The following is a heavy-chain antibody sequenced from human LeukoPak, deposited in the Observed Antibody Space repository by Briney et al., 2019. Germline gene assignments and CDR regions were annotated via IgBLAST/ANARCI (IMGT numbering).Heavy chain of an antibody. V-gene: IGHV1-69*05. CDR1: GGTFSSYA. CDR2: IIPIFGTA. J-gene: IGHJ4*02. CDR3: ARDSSLPYDFLSGAAAFRRRGYHYYFDY. D-gene: IGHD3-9*01. Sequence: GASVKVSCKASGGTFSSYAISWVRQAPGQGLEWMGGIIPIFGTANYAHKFQGRVTITTDESTSTPYMELSSLRSEDTAVYDCARDSSLPYDFLSGAAAFRRRGYHYYFDYGGRGPLVTFSS.